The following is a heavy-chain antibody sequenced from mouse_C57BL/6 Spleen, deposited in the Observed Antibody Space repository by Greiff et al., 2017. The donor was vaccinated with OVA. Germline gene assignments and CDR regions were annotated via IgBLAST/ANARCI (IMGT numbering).Heavy chain of an antibody. J-gene: IGHJ1*03. CDR3: ARDYGSSYVGWYFDV. CDR2: IYPRSGNT. Sequence: VQLQQSGAELARPGASVKLSCKASGYTFTSYGISWVKQRTGKGLEWIGEIYPRSGNTYYNEKFKGKATLTADKSSSTAYMELRSLTSEDSAVYFCARDYGSSYVGWYFDVWGTGTTVTVPS. CDR1: GYTFTSYG. D-gene: IGHD1-1*01. V-gene: IGHV1-81*01.